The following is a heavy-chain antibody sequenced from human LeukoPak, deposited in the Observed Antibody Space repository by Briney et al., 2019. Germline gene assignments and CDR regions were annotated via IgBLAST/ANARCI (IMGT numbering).Heavy chain of an antibody. Sequence: GASVTVSCKASGYTFTGYYMHWVRQAAGQGSEWMGWINPNSGGTNYAQKFQGRVTMTRDTSISTAYMELYRLRSDDTAVYYCAKPHGDYGGQHFQHWGQGTLVTASS. CDR1: GYTFTGYY. CDR3: AKPHGDYGGQHFQH. CDR2: INPNSGGT. D-gene: IGHD4-17*01. J-gene: IGHJ1*01. V-gene: IGHV1-2*02.